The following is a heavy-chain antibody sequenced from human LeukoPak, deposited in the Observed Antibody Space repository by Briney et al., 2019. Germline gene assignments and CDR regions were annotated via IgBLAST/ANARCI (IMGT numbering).Heavy chain of an antibody. CDR2: IYSGGTT. D-gene: IGHD4-23*01. CDR1: GFTVSSNY. J-gene: IGHJ3*01. V-gene: IGHV3-53*01. CDR3: ARDADYGGSPDAFDV. Sequence: AGGSLRLSCAASGFTVSSNYMSWVRQAPGKGLEWVSVIYSGGTTYYADSVKGRFTISRDNSKNSLYLQMNSLRAEDTAVYYCARDADYGGSPDAFDVWGRGTIVTVSS.